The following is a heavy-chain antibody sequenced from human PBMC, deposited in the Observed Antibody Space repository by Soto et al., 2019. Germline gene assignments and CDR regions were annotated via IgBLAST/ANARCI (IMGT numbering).Heavy chain of an antibody. J-gene: IGHJ6*02. Sequence: QVQLVQSGAEVKKPGASVKVSCKASGYTFTSYGISWVRQHPGQGLEWMGWISAYNGNTNYAQKLQGRVTMTTDTSTSTAYMELRSLRSDDTAVYYCARAVVPLVGASDGSRYYYYGMDVWGQGTTVTVSS. CDR2: ISAYNGNT. CDR1: GYTFTSYG. D-gene: IGHD1-26*01. CDR3: ARAVVPLVGASDGSRYYYYGMDV. V-gene: IGHV1-18*01.